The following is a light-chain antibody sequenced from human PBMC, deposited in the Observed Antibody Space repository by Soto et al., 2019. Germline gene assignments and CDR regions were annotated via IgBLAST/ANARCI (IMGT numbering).Light chain of an antibody. J-gene: IGKJ1*01. CDR3: QQYNSFPWT. Sequence: IHMTHSPYTLTASFSYRLKTTVRASQTSSNWLAWYQQKPGKAPKLLIYEVSTLEIGVPSRFSGSGSGTEFTLTISSLQPDDFATYYCQQYNSFPWTFGQGTKVDIK. CDR1: QTSSNW. V-gene: IGKV1-5*03. CDR2: EVS.